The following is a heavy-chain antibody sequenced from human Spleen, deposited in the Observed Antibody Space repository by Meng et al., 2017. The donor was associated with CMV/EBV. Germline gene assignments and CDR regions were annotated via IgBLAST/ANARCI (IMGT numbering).Heavy chain of an antibody. CDR3: AKDTAAAGRDYGMDV. V-gene: IGHV3-21*04. D-gene: IGHD6-13*01. CDR2: ISSSSSYI. CDR1: GFTFSSYT. J-gene: IGHJ6*02. Sequence: GESLKISCAASGFTFSSYTMNWVRQAPGKGLEWVSSISSSSSYIYYADSVQGRFTISRDNAKNSLYLQMNSLRAEDTALYYCAKDTAAAGRDYGMDVWGQGTTVTVSS.